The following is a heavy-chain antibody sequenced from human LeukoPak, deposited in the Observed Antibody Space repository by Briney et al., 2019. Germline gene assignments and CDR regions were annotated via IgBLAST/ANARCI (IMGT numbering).Heavy chain of an antibody. CDR2: IYPADSDS. D-gene: IGHD2-15*01. Sequence: GESLKISCKGSGYSFATYWIGWVRQMPGEGLEWMGIIYPADSDSRYSPSFQGQVTVSADESISTAYLQWRSLKASDTAMYYCARTVGGYGMDVWGQGTTVTVSS. J-gene: IGHJ6*02. CDR3: ARTVGGYGMDV. CDR1: GYSFATYW. V-gene: IGHV5-51*01.